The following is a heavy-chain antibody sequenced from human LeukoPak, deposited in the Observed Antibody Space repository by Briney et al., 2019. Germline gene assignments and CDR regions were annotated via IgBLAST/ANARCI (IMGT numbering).Heavy chain of an antibody. J-gene: IGHJ4*02. V-gene: IGHV3-7*01. CDR2: INPDGSGK. D-gene: IGHD3-10*01. CDR3: ARGGHRQKEF. CDR1: GFTFSNYW. Sequence: PGGSLRLSCAASGFTFSNYWMTWVRQSPGKGLEWVAIINPDGSGKYYVDSVKGRFTISRDNAKNSLYLQMSSLRAEDTAVYYCARGGHRQKEFWGQGTLVTVSS.